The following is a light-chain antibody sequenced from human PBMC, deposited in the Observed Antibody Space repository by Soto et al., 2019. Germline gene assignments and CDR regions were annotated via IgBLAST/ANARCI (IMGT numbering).Light chain of an antibody. V-gene: IGKV3-20*01. J-gene: IGKJ1*01. Sequence: TFLNQPPGTRSLTQGEGATLSSRASRGVSDNYLAWYQQKPGQAPTLLIYGASIRAAGISDRFSGSGSGTDFTLTIRRLEPDDFAVYYCQQCGSSPRTFGQGTKVDIK. CDR1: RGVSDNY. CDR3: QQCGSSPRT. CDR2: GAS.